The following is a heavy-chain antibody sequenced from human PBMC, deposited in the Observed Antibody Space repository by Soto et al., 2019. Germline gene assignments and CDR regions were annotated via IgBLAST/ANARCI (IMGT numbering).Heavy chain of an antibody. CDR1: GFTFSDYY. D-gene: IGHD6-19*01. V-gene: IGHV3-11*01. J-gene: IGHJ4*02. Sequence: GGSLRLSCAASGFTFSDYYMSWIRQAPGKGLEWVSYISSSGSTIYYADSVKGRFTISRDNAKNSLYLQMNSLRAEDTAVYYCARDPVREQWLGNFDYWGQGTLVTVSS. CDR3: ARDPVREQWLGNFDY. CDR2: ISSSGSTI.